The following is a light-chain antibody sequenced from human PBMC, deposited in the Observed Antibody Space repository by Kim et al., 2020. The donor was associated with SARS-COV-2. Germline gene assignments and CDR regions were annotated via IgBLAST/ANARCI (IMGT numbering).Light chain of an antibody. CDR3: QQYGSSPGT. V-gene: IGKV3-20*01. CDR2: DAS. CDR1: QSVSSSY. J-gene: IGKJ1*01. Sequence: EIVLTQSPGTLSLSPGERATLSCRASQSVSSSYLAWHQQKPGQAPRLLIYDASSSATGIPDRFSGSGSGTDFTLTISRLEPEDFAVYYCQQYGSSPGTFGQGTKVDIK.